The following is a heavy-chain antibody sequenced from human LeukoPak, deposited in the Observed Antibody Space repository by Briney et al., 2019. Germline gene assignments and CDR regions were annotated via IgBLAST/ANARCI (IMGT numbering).Heavy chain of an antibody. CDR3: ARLELGSQSGSPQVRFDP. Sequence: PSETLSLTCTVSGGSISSYYWSWIRQPPGKGLEWIGYIYYSGSTNYNPSLKSRVTISVDASKNQFSLKLSSVTAADTAVYYCARLELGSQSGSPQVRFDPWGQGTLVTVSS. D-gene: IGHD1-26*01. CDR1: GGSISSYY. V-gene: IGHV4-59*08. J-gene: IGHJ5*02. CDR2: IYYSGST.